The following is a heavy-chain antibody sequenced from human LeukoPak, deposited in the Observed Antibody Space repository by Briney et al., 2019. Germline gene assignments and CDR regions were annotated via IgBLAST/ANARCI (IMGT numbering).Heavy chain of an antibody. CDR3: AGGPYYDFWSGFTKDYYYYGMDV. D-gene: IGHD3-3*01. Sequence: GGPLRLSCAASGFTFSSYWMSWVRQAPGKGLEWVANIKQDGSEKYYVDSVKGRFTISRDNAKNSLYLQMNSLRAEDTAVYYCAGGPYYDFWSGFTKDYYYYGMDVWGQGTTVTVSS. CDR1: GFTFSSYW. CDR2: IKQDGSEK. V-gene: IGHV3-7*01. J-gene: IGHJ6*02.